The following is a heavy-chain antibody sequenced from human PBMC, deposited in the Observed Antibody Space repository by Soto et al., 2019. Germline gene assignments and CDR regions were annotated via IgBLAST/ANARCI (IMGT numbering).Heavy chain of an antibody. J-gene: IGHJ5*02. D-gene: IGHD3-16*01. CDR1: GYSFTNND. CDR2: TNPGSGDT. V-gene: IGHV1-8*01. CDR3: ARMETFGSLNWFDP. Sequence: ASVKVSCKASGYSFTNNDVSWVRQATGQGLEWMGWTNPGSGDTGYAQKFQGRVTMTRDISIATAYMELSSLRSDDTAIYYCARMETFGSLNWFDPWGQGTLVTVSS.